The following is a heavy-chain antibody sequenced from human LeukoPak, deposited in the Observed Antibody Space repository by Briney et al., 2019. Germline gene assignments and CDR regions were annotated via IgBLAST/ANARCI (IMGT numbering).Heavy chain of an antibody. D-gene: IGHD6-6*01. CDR3: AKDLGHSSSSGDY. CDR2: ISGSGGST. V-gene: IGHV3-23*01. CDR1: GFTFSSYA. Sequence: GGSLRPSCAASGFTFSSYAMSWVRQAPGKGLEWVSAISGSGGSTYYADSVKGRFTISRDNSKNTLYLQMNSLRAEDTAVYYCAKDLGHSSSSGDYWGQGTLVTVSS. J-gene: IGHJ4*02.